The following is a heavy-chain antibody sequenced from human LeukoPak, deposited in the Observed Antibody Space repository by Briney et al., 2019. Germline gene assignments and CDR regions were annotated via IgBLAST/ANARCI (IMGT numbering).Heavy chain of an antibody. V-gene: IGHV1-24*01. CDR2: FDPEDGET. CDR3: ARGGYYGSGSHDY. CDR1: GYTLSELS. Sequence: ASVKVSCKVSGYTLSELSMHWVRQAPGKGLEWMGGFDPEDGETIYAQKFQGRVTITADESTSTAYMELSSLRSEDTAVYYCARGGYYGSGSHDYWGQGTLVTVSS. J-gene: IGHJ4*02. D-gene: IGHD3-10*01.